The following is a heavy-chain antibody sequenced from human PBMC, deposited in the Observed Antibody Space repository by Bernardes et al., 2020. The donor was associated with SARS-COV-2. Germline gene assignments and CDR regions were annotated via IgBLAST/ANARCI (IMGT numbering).Heavy chain of an antibody. V-gene: IGHV5-51*01. Sequence: GGSLKLSCAASGFIVSHYWITWVRQVPGKDLESMSVISLDDSDTRYSPSFQGQVTISADNSISTVYLQWSSLKAADTALYYCARRGSPGSSGWFRYWGQGTLVTVSS. D-gene: IGHD6-19*01. CDR3: ARRGSPGSSGWFRY. CDR2: ISLDDSDT. J-gene: IGHJ4*01. CDR1: GFIVSHYW.